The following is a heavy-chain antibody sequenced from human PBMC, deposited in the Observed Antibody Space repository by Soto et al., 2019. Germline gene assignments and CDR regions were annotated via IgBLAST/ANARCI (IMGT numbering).Heavy chain of an antibody. CDR2: ISSSSSTI. CDR3: AGHPERLAQVGWFDP. CDR1: GFTFSSYG. D-gene: IGHD3-16*01. V-gene: IGHV3-48*01. J-gene: IGHJ5*02. Sequence: EVQLVESGGGLVQPGGSLRLSCAASGFTFSSYGMNWVRQAPGKGLEWVSYISSSSSTIYYADSVKGRFTISRDNAKNSLCLEMNGLRAEDTAVYYCAGHPERLAQVGWFDPWGQGTLVTVSS.